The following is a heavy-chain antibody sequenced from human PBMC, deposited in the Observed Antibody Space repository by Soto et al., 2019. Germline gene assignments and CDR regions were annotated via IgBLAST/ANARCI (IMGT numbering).Heavy chain of an antibody. CDR3: ARVWGGFFNI. Sequence: SETLSLTCTVSGGFISNYYWNWIRQPPGKGLEWIGYIYYSGSTNYNPSLKSRVTISVDTSKNQFSLKLSSVTAADTAVYYCARVWGGFFNIGAKGKMVTVSS. D-gene: IGHD3-10*01. CDR1: GGFISNYY. CDR2: IYYSGST. V-gene: IGHV4-59*01. J-gene: IGHJ3*02.